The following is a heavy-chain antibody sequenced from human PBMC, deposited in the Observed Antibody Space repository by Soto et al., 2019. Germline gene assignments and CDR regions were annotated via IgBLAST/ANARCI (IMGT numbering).Heavy chain of an antibody. CDR3: ARERVTVVVATRRGCFDP. V-gene: IGHV4-34*01. Sequence: PSETLSLTCAVYGGSFSDYYWTWLRQPPGKGLEWIGEINDIGGANYNPSLKSRVTISVDTSRKQFSLKLSSLTAADTAVYYCARERVTVVVATRRGCFDPWGQGTLVTVSS. CDR1: GGSFSDYY. D-gene: IGHD2-15*01. CDR2: INDIGGA. J-gene: IGHJ5*02.